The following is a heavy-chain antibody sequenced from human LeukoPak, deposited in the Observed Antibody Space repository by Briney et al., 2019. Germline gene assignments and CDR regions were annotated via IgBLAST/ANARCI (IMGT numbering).Heavy chain of an antibody. D-gene: IGHD6-19*01. CDR2: ISYDGSNK. Sequence: TGGSLRLSCAASGFTFSSYAMHWVRQAPGKGLEWVAVISYDGSNKYYADSVKGRFTISRDNSKNTLYLQMNSLRAEDTAVYYCARVGSMQWLSYYFDYWGQGTLVTVSS. J-gene: IGHJ4*02. CDR1: GFTFSSYA. V-gene: IGHV3-30-3*01. CDR3: ARVGSMQWLSYYFDY.